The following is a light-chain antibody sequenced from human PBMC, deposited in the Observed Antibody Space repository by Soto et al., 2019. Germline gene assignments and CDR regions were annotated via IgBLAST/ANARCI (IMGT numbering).Light chain of an antibody. CDR3: QQYNKWPRT. CDR1: QSVSSS. V-gene: IGKV3-15*01. J-gene: IGKJ1*01. CDR2: DAS. Sequence: EIVLTQSPGTLSFSPGETATLSCRASQSVSSSALAWYQQKPGLPPRLLIYDASTRATGIPARFSGSGSGTDFTLTISSLQSQDFAVYYCQQYNKWPRTFGQGTKVDIK.